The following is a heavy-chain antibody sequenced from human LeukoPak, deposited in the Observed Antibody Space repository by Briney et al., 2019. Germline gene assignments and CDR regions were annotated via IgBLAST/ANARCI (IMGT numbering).Heavy chain of an antibody. Sequence: GGSLRLSCAASGFTFDDYGMSWVRQAPGKGLEWVSGINWNGGSTGYADSVKGRFTISRDNAKNSLYLQMNSLRAEDTAVYYCARAPLSSYCSSTSCYINYWGQGTLVTVSS. J-gene: IGHJ4*02. CDR1: GFTFDDYG. CDR3: ARAPLSSYCSSTSCYINY. CDR2: INWNGGST. V-gene: IGHV3-20*04. D-gene: IGHD2-2*02.